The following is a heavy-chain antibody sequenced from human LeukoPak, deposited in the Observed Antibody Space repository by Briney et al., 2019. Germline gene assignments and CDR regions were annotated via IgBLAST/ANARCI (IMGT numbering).Heavy chain of an antibody. CDR3: ARVARPWGISVAGTFDS. V-gene: IGHV3-30*04. J-gene: IGHJ4*02. D-gene: IGHD6-19*01. Sequence: GGSLRLSCAASGFTFSSYAMHWVRQAPGKGLEWVAIISYDGSNKYYADSVKGRFTISRDNPQNSLYLQMNSLRAEDTAVYYCARVARPWGISVAGTFDSWGQGTPVTVSS. CDR1: GFTFSSYA. CDR2: ISYDGSNK.